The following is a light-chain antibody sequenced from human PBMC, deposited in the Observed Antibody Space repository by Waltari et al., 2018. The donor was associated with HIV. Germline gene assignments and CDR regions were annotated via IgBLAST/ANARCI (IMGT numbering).Light chain of an antibody. CDR1: QHINNY. V-gene: IGKV1-39*01. CDR2: SAS. CDR3: HQSYNNPFT. Sequence: DIQMTQSPSSLSASVGDRITITCRASQHINNYVSWYQQILGKAPKLLIYSASSLQTAVPPRFSGSGYGTDFTLTISSLQPEDFATYYCHQSYNNPFTFGGGTKVEIK. J-gene: IGKJ4*01.